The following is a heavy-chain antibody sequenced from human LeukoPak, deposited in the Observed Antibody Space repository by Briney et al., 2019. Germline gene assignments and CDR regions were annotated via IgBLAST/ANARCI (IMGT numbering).Heavy chain of an antibody. V-gene: IGHV3-30*02. J-gene: IGHJ4*02. CDR2: VPYHGSNK. Sequence: GGSLRLSCAASGFTFSSYGLHWVRQAPGKGLEWVAFVPYHGSNKDYADSVKGRFTISRDNSKNTLDLQMNSLRAEDTAVYYCARGVYGDYGWYFDYWGQGTLVTVSS. D-gene: IGHD4-17*01. CDR1: GFTFSSYG. CDR3: ARGVYGDYGWYFDY.